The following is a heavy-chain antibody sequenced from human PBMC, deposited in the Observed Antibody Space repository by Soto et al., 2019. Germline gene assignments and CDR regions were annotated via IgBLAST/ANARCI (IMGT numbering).Heavy chain of an antibody. V-gene: IGHV4-34*01. CDR3: TARPDYYYYGMDV. J-gene: IGHJ6*02. D-gene: IGHD6-6*01. CDR2: INHSGST. Sequence: QVQLQQWGAGLLKPSETLSLTCAVYGGSFSGYYWSWIRQPPGKGLAWIGEINHSGSTNYNPSLKSRVTISVDTSKNQFSLKLSSVTAADTAVYYCTARPDYYYYGMDVWGQGTTVTVSS. CDR1: GGSFSGYY.